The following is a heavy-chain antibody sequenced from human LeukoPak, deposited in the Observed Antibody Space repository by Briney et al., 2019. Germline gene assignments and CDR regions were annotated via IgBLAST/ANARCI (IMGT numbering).Heavy chain of an antibody. J-gene: IGHJ6*03. CDR1: GFTFSSYG. D-gene: IGHD3-3*01. V-gene: IGHV3-33*06. Sequence: GRSLRLSCAASGFTFSSYGMHWVRQAPGKGLEWVAVIWYDGSNKYYADSVKGRFTISRDSSKNTLYLQMNSLRAEDTAVYYCAKGGGRITIFGVPSWAAEYYMDVWGKGTTVTVSS. CDR3: AKGGGRITIFGVPSWAAEYYMDV. CDR2: IWYDGSNK.